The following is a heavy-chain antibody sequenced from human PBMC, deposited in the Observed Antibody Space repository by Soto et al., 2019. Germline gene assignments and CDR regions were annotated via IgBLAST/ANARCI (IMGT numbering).Heavy chain of an antibody. CDR1: GESIDTAGYY. Sequence: LSLTCTVSGESIDTAGYYWTWIRQRPGRGLEWLGFIYHSGATYYSSSMKSRLSISIDRSQNQFSLKVTSVTAADTAVYFCSRGDYWGQGMLVTVS. J-gene: IGHJ4*02. CDR3: SRGDY. V-gene: IGHV4-31*03. CDR2: IYHSGAT.